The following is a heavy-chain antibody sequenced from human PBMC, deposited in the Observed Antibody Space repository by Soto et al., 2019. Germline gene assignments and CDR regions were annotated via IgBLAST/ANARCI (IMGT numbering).Heavy chain of an antibody. D-gene: IGHD1-26*01. J-gene: IGHJ4*02. Sequence: PSETLSLTCTVSGGSISSGGYYWSWIRQHPGKGLEWIGYIYYSGSTYYNPSLKSRVTISVDTSKNQFSLKLSSVTAADTAVYYCARALGSGSYHVGFDYWGQGTLVTAPQ. CDR2: IYYSGST. V-gene: IGHV4-31*03. CDR1: GGSISSGGYY. CDR3: ARALGSGSYHVGFDY.